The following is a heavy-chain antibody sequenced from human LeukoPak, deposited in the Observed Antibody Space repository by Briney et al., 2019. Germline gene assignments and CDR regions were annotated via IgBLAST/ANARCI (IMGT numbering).Heavy chain of an antibody. CDR2: IYYSGST. V-gene: IGHV4-59*01. CDR3: ARLRYFDWPVGGFDY. D-gene: IGHD3-9*01. Sequence: SETLSLTCAVYGGSFSGYYWSWIRQPPGKGLEWIGYIYYSGSTNYNPSLKSRVTISVDTSKNQFSLKLSSVTAADTAVYYCARLRYFDWPVGGFDYWGQGTLVTVSS. J-gene: IGHJ4*02. CDR1: GGSFSGYY.